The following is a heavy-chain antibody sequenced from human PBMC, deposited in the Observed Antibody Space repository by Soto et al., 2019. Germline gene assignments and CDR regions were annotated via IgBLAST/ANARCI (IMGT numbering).Heavy chain of an antibody. D-gene: IGHD3-9*01. J-gene: IGHJ4*02. CDR3: ARAQYYDILTGYRIPYYFDY. CDR2: ISAYNGDT. Sequence: GASVKVSCKASGYTFTSYGISWVRQAPGQGLEWMGWISAYNGDTNYAQKLQGRVTMTTDTSTSTAYMELRSLRSDDTAVYYCARAQYYDILTGYRIPYYFDYWGQGTLVTVSS. V-gene: IGHV1-18*01. CDR1: GYTFTSYG.